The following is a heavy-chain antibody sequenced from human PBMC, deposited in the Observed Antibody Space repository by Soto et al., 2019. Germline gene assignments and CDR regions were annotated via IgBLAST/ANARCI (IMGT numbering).Heavy chain of an antibody. Sequence: PGGSLRLSCAASGFTFGDYAMHWVRQVPGKGLEWVSGFKWNSGDVGYADSVKGRFTISSDNARNSLYLQMNSLRPEDAAVYYCAKDRSSGSPYYGMDFWGQGTMVTVSS. V-gene: IGHV3-9*01. CDR1: GFTFGDYA. CDR2: FKWNSGDV. D-gene: IGHD3-10*01. CDR3: AKDRSSGSPYYGMDF. J-gene: IGHJ6*02.